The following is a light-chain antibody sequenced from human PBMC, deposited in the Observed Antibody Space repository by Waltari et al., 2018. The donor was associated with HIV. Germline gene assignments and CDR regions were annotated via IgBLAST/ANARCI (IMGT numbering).Light chain of an antibody. V-gene: IGKV3-20*01. CDR2: GAS. J-gene: IGKJ1*01. CDR3: QQYGSSPRT. CDR1: RSVRSNY. Sequence: EIVLTQSPGTLSLSPGERATLSCRASRSVRSNYLAWYQQKPGQAPRLLIYGASSRPTGIPDRFSGSGSGTDFTLTISRLEPEDFAVYYCQQYGSSPRTFGQGTKVEIK.